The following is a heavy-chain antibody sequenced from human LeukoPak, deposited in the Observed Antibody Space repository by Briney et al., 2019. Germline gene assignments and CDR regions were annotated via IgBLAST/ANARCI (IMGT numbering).Heavy chain of an antibody. D-gene: IGHD6-19*01. Sequence: VGSLRLSCAASGFTFSSYWMHWVRQAPGKGLVWVSRINSDGSSTSYADSVKGRFTISRDNAKNTLYLQMNSLRAEDTAVYYCASRWLVRQQNAFDIWGQGTMVTVSS. CDR2: INSDGSST. CDR3: ASRWLVRQQNAFDI. V-gene: IGHV3-74*01. J-gene: IGHJ3*02. CDR1: GFTFSSYW.